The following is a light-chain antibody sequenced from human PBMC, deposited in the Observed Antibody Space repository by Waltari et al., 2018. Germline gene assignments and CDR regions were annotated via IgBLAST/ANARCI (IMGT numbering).Light chain of an antibody. CDR1: QSFTRY. CDR2: DAS. V-gene: IGKV3-20*01. CDR3: QHYVRLPVT. J-gene: IGKJ1*01. Sequence: EIVLTQSPGTLSLSPGERATLSCRASQSFTRYLAWYQHKPGQSPRLLIYDASTRAAGIADRFSGSGFGTDFTLTSSRLEPEDSAVYYCQHYVRLPVTFGQGTKVEIK.